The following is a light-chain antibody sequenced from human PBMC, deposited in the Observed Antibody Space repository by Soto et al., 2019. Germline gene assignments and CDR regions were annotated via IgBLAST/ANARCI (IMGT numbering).Light chain of an antibody. J-gene: IGLJ2*01. V-gene: IGLV1-44*01. CDR3: AAWDDRMNGVI. CDR1: SSNIGSNT. CDR2: ANN. Sequence: QSVLTQPPSASGTPGQRVTISCSGGSSNIGSNTINWYQQLPGTAPKLLIYANNQRPSGVPDRVSGSKSGTSASLAISGLQSEDESEYYCAAWDDRMNGVIFGGGTKLTVL.